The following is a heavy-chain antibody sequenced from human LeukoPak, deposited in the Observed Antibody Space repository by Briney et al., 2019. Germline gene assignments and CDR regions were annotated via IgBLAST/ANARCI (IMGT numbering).Heavy chain of an antibody. CDR2: VNENGGRT. CDR3: TKEGRPNSGGGYYDY. D-gene: IGHD3-22*01. CDR1: GFSFSSHA. Sequence: GGSLRLSCAASGFSFSSHAMGWVRQAPGKGLEWVSTVNENGGRTYYADSVKGRFTVSRDNSRNTLYLQMNSLRAEDTAVYYCTKEGRPNSGGGYYDYWGQGTRLTVSS. J-gene: IGHJ4*02. V-gene: IGHV3-23*01.